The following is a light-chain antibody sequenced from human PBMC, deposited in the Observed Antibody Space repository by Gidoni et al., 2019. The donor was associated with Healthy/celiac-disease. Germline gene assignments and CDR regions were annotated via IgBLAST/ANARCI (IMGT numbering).Light chain of an antibody. CDR1: TSNIGSNT. J-gene: IGLJ2*01. CDR2: SNN. CDR3: AAWDDSLNGPV. Sequence: QSVLPQPPSASGPPGQRVTISCSGSTSNIGSNTVTWYQQLPGTAPKLLIYSNNKRPSGVPDRFSGSKSGTSASLAISGLQSEDEADYYCAAWDDSLNGPVFGGGTKLTVL. V-gene: IGLV1-44*01.